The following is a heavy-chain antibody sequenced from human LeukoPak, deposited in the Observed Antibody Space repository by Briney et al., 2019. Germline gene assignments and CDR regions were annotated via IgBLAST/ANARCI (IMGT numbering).Heavy chain of an antibody. CDR3: ARESYYDSSGHFDY. Sequence: SETLSLTCTVSGGSISSGDYYWSWIRQPPGKGLEWVGYIYYSGSTYYNPSLKSRVTISVDTSKNQFSLKLSSVTAADTAVYYCARESYYDSSGHFDYWGQGTLVTVSS. J-gene: IGHJ4*02. CDR1: GGSISSGDYY. D-gene: IGHD3-22*01. CDR2: IYYSGST. V-gene: IGHV4-30-4*01.